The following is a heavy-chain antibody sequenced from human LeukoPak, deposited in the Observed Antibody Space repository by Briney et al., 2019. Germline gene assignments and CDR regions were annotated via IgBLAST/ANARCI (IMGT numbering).Heavy chain of an antibody. D-gene: IGHD3-9*01. J-gene: IGHJ4*02. CDR3: TKGDYDILTALDY. Sequence: PGGSLRLSCAASGFTFSSYTMNWVRQTPGKGLEWVSGISGSGSSTYYADSVKGRFTISRDNSKNTLYLQMNTLRPEDTAVYYCTKGDYDILTALDYWGQGTLVTVSS. CDR1: GFTFSSYT. V-gene: IGHV3-23*01. CDR2: ISGSGSST.